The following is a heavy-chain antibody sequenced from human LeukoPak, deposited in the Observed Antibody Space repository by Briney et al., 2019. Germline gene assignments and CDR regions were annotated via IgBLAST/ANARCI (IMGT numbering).Heavy chain of an antibody. CDR2: INPNSGGT. CDR1: GYTFTGYY. CDR3: AAYRGSGSGN. D-gene: IGHD3-16*01. V-gene: IGHV1-2*02. Sequence: AASVKVSCKASGYTFTGYYMHWVRQAPGQGLEWMGWINPNSGGTNYAQKFQGRVTITRDMSTSTAYMELSSLRSEDTAVYYCAAYRGSGSGNWGQGTLVTVSS. J-gene: IGHJ4*02.